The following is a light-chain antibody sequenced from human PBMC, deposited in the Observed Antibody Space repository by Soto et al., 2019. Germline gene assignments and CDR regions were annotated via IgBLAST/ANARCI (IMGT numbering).Light chain of an antibody. V-gene: IGKV1-5*01. CDR2: DAS. CDR3: QQYNNYPRT. J-gene: IGKJ1*01. CDR1: QSLSSW. Sequence: DIQMTQSPSTLSASVGDRVSITCRASQSLSSWLAWYQQKPGRAPKLLVYDASSLESGVPSRFSGSGSGTEFTLTISSLHPDDFATYYCQQYNNYPRTVGQGTKVEIK.